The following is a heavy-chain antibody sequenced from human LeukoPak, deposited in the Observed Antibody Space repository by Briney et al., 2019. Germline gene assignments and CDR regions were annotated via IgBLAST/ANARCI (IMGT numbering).Heavy chain of an antibody. D-gene: IGHD6-13*01. Sequence: SAKVSCKASGGTFSSYAISWVRQAPGQGLEWMGGIIPIFGTANYAQKFQGRVTITADESTSTAYMELSSLKSEDTAVYYCARVMEQHLGFDYWGQGTLVTVSS. CDR2: IIPIFGTA. CDR3: ARVMEQHLGFDY. CDR1: GGTFSSYA. J-gene: IGHJ4*02. V-gene: IGHV1-69*01.